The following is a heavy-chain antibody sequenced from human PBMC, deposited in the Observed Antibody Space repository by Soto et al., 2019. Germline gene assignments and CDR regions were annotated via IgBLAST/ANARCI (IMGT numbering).Heavy chain of an antibody. J-gene: IGHJ3*02. D-gene: IGHD4-4*01. V-gene: IGHV3-23*01. CDR3: AKDPYSNYGADAFDI. CDR2: ISYSGGCT. Sequence: EVQLLESGGGLVQPGGSLRLSCAASGFTFSSYAMTWVRQAPGKGLEWVSAISYSGGCTYYADSVKGRFTISRDNSKNTLYLEMNSLRAEDTAVYYCAKDPYSNYGADAFDIWGQGTMVTVSS. CDR1: GFTFSSYA.